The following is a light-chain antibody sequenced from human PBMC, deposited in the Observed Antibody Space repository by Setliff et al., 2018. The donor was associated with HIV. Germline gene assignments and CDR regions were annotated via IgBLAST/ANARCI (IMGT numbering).Light chain of an antibody. V-gene: IGLV2-14*01. J-gene: IGLJ1*01. Sequence: QSALAQPASVSGSPGQSIAIFCTGTSSDIGAYDYVSWYQQHPGKAPKLMIYEVSNRPSGVSDRFSGSKSGNTASLTISGLQAEDEADYFCSSYRGGTTLFVLGPGTKVTVL. CDR3: SSYRGGTTLFV. CDR1: SSDIGAYDY. CDR2: EVS.